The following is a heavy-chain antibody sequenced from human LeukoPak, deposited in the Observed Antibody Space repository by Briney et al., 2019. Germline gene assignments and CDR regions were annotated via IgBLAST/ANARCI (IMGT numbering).Heavy chain of an antibody. V-gene: IGHV3-9*01. CDR2: ISWNSGSI. Sequence: GGSLRLSCAASGFTFDDYAMHWVRQAPGKGLEWVSGISWNSGSIGYADSVKGRFTISRDNAKNSLYLQMNSLRAEDTALYYCAKDDDYVWGSYFDYWGQGTLVTVSS. D-gene: IGHD3-16*01. CDR3: AKDDDYVWGSYFDY. CDR1: GFTFDDYA. J-gene: IGHJ4*02.